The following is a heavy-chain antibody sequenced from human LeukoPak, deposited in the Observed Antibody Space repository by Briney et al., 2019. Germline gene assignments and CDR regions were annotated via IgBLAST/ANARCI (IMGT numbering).Heavy chain of an antibody. CDR1: GFTFSTFT. D-gene: IGHD3-3*01. Sequence: PGGSLRLSCAASGFTFSTFTMHWVRQVPGAGPEWISSISGTLFSGHRTTTYYADSVTGRFTISRDDAKNSPYLQMNGLRVEDTAIYYCARGKDRGFLEWFDSWGQGSLVTVSS. CDR3: ARGKDRGFLEWFDS. CDR2: ISGTLFSGHRTTT. V-gene: IGHV3-48*04. J-gene: IGHJ5*01.